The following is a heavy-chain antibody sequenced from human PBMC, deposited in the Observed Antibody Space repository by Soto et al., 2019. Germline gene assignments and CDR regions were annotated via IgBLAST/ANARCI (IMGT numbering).Heavy chain of an antibody. D-gene: IGHD3-10*01. CDR2: ISGSGGST. CDR3: AKGPREDGSGSYTNWFDP. CDR1: GFTSSSYA. V-gene: IGHV3-23*01. J-gene: IGHJ5*02. Sequence: GGSLRLSCAASGFTSSSYAMSWVRQAPGKGLEWVSAISGSGGSTYYADSVKGRFTISRDNSKNTLYLQMNSLRAEDTAVYYCAKGPREDGSGSYTNWFDPWGQGTLVTVSS.